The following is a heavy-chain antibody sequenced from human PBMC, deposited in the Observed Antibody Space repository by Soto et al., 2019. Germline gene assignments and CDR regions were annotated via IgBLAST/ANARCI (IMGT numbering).Heavy chain of an antibody. CDR1: GGTFSSYA. Sequence: QVQLVQSGAEVKKPGSSVTVSCKASGGTFSSYAISWVRQAPGQGLEWMGGIIPIFGTANYAQKFQGRVTLSGDESTRTDHMEQSSLRSEDTGGYYCARHSGKSTTGTTWVVKHHYGMDVWGQGTTGTVSS. J-gene: IGHJ6*02. CDR2: IIPIFGTA. V-gene: IGHV1-69*01. CDR3: ARHSGKSTTGTTWVVKHHYGMDV. D-gene: IGHD1-1*01.